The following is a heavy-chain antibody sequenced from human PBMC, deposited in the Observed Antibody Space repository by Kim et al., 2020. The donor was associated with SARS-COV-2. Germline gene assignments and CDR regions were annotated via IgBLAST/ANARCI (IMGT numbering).Heavy chain of an antibody. J-gene: IGHJ6*03. V-gene: IGHV7-4-1*02. CDR1: GYTFTSYA. Sequence: ASVKVSCKASGYTFTSYAMNWVRQAPGQGLEWMGWINTNTGNPTYAQGFTGRFVFSLDTSVSTAYLQISSLKAEDTAVYYCASPSPYDLYYYYYMDVWGKGTTVTVSS. CDR3: ASPSPYDLYYYYYMDV. CDR2: INTNTGNP. D-gene: IGHD3-3*01.